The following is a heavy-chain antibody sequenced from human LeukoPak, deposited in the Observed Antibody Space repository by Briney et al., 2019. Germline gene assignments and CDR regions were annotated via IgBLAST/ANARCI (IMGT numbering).Heavy chain of an antibody. Sequence: ASVKVSCKASGGTFNSYDIIWVRQAPGQGLEWMGWISPLNGNTGCAQHLQGRVAMTTDTSTSTAYMELTSLRSDERAVYSCARGIYGEYWGQGGLVTVSS. CDR3: ARGIYGEY. CDR2: ISPLNGNT. CDR1: GGTFNSYD. J-gene: IGHJ4*02. D-gene: IGHD3-16*01. V-gene: IGHV1-18*01.